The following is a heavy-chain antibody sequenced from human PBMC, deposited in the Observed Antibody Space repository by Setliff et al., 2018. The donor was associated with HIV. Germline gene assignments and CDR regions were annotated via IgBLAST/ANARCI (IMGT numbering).Heavy chain of an antibody. CDR2: IYTSGGT. CDR3: FLFYDDRSGFYWD. D-gene: IGHD3-22*01. V-gene: IGHV4-4*07. CDR1: GGSISSHY. Sequence: PSETLSLTCTVSGGSISSHYWTWIRQPPGKGLEWIGIIYTSGGTNYNPSLKSRVTVALDTSKNQFSLKLKSVTAADTAVYYCFLFYDDRSGFYWDWGQGTLVTVSS. J-gene: IGHJ4*02.